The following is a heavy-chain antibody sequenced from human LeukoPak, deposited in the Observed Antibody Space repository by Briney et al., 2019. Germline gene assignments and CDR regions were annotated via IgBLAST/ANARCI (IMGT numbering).Heavy chain of an antibody. J-gene: IGHJ5*02. Sequence: GASVKVSCKASGYTFTSYYMHWVRQAPGQGLEWMGWINPNSGGTNHAQKFQGRVTMTRDTSISTAYMELSRLRSDDTAVYYCARAIGTMVRGVIITRPWWFDPWGQGTLVTVSS. V-gene: IGHV1-2*02. CDR3: ARAIGTMVRGVIITRPWWFDP. CDR2: INPNSGGT. CDR1: GYTFTSYY. D-gene: IGHD3-10*01.